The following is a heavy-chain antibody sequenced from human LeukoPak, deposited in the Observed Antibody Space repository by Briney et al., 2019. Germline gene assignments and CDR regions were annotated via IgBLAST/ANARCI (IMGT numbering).Heavy chain of an antibody. Sequence: GRSLRLSCTASGFTFSNYGMHWVRQAPGKGLEWVAVISYDGSNEYYADSVKGRFTISRDNSKNTLFLQMNSLRPEDTAVYHCAKVALFSGYYPPFDYWGQGTLVTVSS. V-gene: IGHV3-30*18. CDR1: GFTFSNYG. CDR2: ISYDGSNE. CDR3: AKVALFSGYYPPFDY. D-gene: IGHD3-22*01. J-gene: IGHJ4*02.